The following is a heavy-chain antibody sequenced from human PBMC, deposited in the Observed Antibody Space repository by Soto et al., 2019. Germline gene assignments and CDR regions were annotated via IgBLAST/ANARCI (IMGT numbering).Heavy chain of an antibody. J-gene: IGHJ5*02. CDR3: ARVRYSSSWYGYNWFDP. Sequence: SVKVSCKASGGTFSSYAISWVRQAPGQGLEWMGGIIPIFGTANYAQKFQGRVTITADESTSTAYMELSSLRSEDTAVYYCARVRYSSSWYGYNWFDPWGQGTLVTVSS. D-gene: IGHD6-13*01. CDR2: IIPIFGTA. CDR1: GGTFSSYA. V-gene: IGHV1-69*13.